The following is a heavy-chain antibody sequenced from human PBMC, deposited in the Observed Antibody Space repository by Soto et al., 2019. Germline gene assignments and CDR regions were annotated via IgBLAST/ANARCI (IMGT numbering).Heavy chain of an antibody. J-gene: IGHJ4*02. CDR3: ARGGGYDSFDY. V-gene: IGHV4-30-2*06. CDR2: ISHLENT. Sequence: SETLSLTCTVSGASISYGGFSWSWIRQSPGKGLEWIGYISHLENTYLHPSFKSRLTMSIDRTRNQFSLKLSSVTSADMAVYYCARGGGYDSFDYWGQGVLVTVSS. D-gene: IGHD5-12*01. CDR1: GASISYGGFS.